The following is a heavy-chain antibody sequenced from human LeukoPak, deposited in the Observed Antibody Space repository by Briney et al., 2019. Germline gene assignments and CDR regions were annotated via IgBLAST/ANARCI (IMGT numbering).Heavy chain of an antibody. CDR3: ARGPVTTGTLDY. Sequence: PSETLSLTCAVYGGSFSGYYWSWIRQPPGKGLEWIGEINHSGSTNYNPSLKSRVTISVDTPKNQFSLKLSSVTAADTAVYYCARGPVTTGTLDYWGQGTLVTVSS. J-gene: IGHJ4*02. D-gene: IGHD4-17*01. CDR1: GGSFSGYY. V-gene: IGHV4-34*01. CDR2: INHSGST.